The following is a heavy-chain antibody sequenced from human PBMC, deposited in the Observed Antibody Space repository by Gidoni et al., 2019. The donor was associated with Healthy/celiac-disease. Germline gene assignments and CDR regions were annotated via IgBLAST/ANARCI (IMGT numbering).Heavy chain of an antibody. Sequence: QLQLQESGPGLVKPSETLSLTCTVSGGSISSSSYYWGWISQPPGKGLEWIGSIYYSGSTYYNPSLKSRVTISVDTSKNQFSLKLSSVTAADTAVYYCAREAVAGPIDYWGQGTLVTVSS. V-gene: IGHV4-39*07. CDR1: GGSISSSSYY. D-gene: IGHD6-19*01. J-gene: IGHJ4*02. CDR3: AREAVAGPIDY. CDR2: IYYSGST.